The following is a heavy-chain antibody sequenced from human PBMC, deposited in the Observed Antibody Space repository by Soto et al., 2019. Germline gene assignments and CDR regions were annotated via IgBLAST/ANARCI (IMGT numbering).Heavy chain of an antibody. J-gene: IGHJ6*02. CDR2: INPSGGST. CDR3: ARGGPGQLPHDGMDV. D-gene: IGHD2-2*01. Sequence: GASVKVSCKASGYAFTSYYMHWVRQAPGQGLEWMGIINPSGGSTSYAQKFQGRVTMTRDTSTSTVYMELSSLRSEDTAVYYCARGGPGQLPHDGMDVWGQGTTVTVSS. V-gene: IGHV1-46*03. CDR1: GYAFTSYY.